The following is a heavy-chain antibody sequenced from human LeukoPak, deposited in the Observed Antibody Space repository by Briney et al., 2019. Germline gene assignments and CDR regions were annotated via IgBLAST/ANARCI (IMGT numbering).Heavy chain of an antibody. CDR1: GFPFSDYE. CDR2: ISSSASHI. V-gene: IGHV3-48*03. CDR3: ARGGGYSSGWYNYYFDF. Sequence: GGSLRLSCTASGFPFSDYEMNWVRQAPGRGLEWVSYISSSASHIYYADSVKGRFTISRDNAKNSLYLQMNSLRVEDTAVYYCARGGGYSSGWYNYYFDFWGQGTLVTVSS. D-gene: IGHD6-19*01. J-gene: IGHJ4*02.